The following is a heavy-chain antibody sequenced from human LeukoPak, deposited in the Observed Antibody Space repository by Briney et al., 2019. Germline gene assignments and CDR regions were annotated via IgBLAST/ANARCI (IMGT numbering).Heavy chain of an antibody. J-gene: IGHJ3*02. CDR3: ARDNYYDSSGYYYFDAFDI. CDR2: IIPIFGTA. CDR1: GYTFTSYA. D-gene: IGHD3-22*01. V-gene: IGHV1-69*06. Sequence: GASVKVSCKASGYTFTSYAISWVRQAPGQGLEWMGGIIPIFGTANYAQKFQGRVTITADKSTSTAYMELSSLRSEDTAVYYCARDNYYDSSGYYYFDAFDIWGQGTMVTVSS.